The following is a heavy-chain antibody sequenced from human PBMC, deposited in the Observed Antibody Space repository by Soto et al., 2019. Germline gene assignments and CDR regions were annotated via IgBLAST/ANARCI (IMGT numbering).Heavy chain of an antibody. Sequence: QLQLQESGSGLVKPSQTLSLTCAVSGGSISSGGYSWSWIRQPPGKGLEWMGYMYHSGSTFYNPPRKSRVTISIERSKNQFSLKLSSVTAADTAVYYSARVPDYWGQGTLVTVSS. J-gene: IGHJ4*02. D-gene: IGHD2-2*01. CDR2: MYHSGST. CDR3: ARVPDY. V-gene: IGHV4-30-2*01. CDR1: GGSISSGGYS.